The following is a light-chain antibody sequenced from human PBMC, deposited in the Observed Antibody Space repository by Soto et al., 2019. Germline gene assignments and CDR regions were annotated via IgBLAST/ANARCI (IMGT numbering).Light chain of an antibody. Sequence: QSVLTQPPSASGTPGQRVTISCSGGNSNIGNRPVHWFQQLPGTAPKLLIYKDLQRPSGVPDRFSGSKSGTSASLAISGLRSDDEADYYCLTWDDSLSGWVFGGGTKLTVL. CDR3: LTWDDSLSGWV. J-gene: IGLJ3*02. V-gene: IGLV1-47*01. CDR2: KDL. CDR1: NSNIGNRP.